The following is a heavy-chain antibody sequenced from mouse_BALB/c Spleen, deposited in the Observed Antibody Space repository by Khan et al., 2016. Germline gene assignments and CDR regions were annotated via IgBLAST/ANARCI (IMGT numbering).Heavy chain of an antibody. CDR2: INPDSSTI. D-gene: IGHD1-1*01. V-gene: IGHV4-1*02. CDR3: GRAGYYEDFAY. J-gene: IGHJ3*01. Sequence: EVKLLESGGGLVQPGGSLKLSCAASGFDFSRYWMSWVRQAPGKGLEWIGEINPDSSTINYTPSLKDKFIISRDNAKNTLYLQMSKVRSEDTALCYCGRAGYYEDFAYWGQGTLVTVSA. CDR1: GFDFSRYW.